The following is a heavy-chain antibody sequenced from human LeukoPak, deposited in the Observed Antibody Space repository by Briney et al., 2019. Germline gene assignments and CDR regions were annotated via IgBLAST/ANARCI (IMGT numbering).Heavy chain of an antibody. CDR1: GYTFTSYY. CDR3: ARVSCSGDRCYSLFDF. V-gene: IGHV1-46*01. D-gene: IGHD2-15*01. J-gene: IGHJ4*02. Sequence: ASVKVSCRASGYTFTSYYIHWVRQAPGQGLEWMGIINPSGGSTDYAQKFQGRVTMTRDTSTSTVYMELSSLRSEDTALYYCARVSCSGDRCYSLFDFWGQGTLVTVS. CDR2: INPSGGST.